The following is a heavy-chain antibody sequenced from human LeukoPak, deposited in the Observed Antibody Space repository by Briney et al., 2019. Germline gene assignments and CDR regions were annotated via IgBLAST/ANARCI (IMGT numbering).Heavy chain of an antibody. J-gene: IGHJ4*02. CDR2: ISWNSGSI. V-gene: IGHV3-9*01. Sequence: PGGSLRLSCAASGFTFDDYAMHWVRQAPGKGLEWVSGISWNSGSIGYADSVKGRFTISRDNAKNSLYLQMNSLRAEDTAVYYCTRHDDYGDYWGQGTLVTVSS. CDR3: TRHDDYGDY. CDR1: GFTFDDYA.